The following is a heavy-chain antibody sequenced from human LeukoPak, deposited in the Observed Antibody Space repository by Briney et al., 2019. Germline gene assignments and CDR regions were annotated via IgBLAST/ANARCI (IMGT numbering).Heavy chain of an antibody. V-gene: IGHV1-69*01. CDR2: MLPIFGTA. D-gene: IGHD6-13*01. CDR1: GGTFSSYA. J-gene: IGHJ4*02. CDR3: ATDPNPYSSTSGYFDF. Sequence: SVKVSCKASGGTFSSYAISWVRQVPGQGLEWMGGMLPIFGTANYAQKFQGRVTITADESSNTASLDLSSLTSEDTAVYYCATDPNPYSSTSGYFDFWGQGTLVTVSS.